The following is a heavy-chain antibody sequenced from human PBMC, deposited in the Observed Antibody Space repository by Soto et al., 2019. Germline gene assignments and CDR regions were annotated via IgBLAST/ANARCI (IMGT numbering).Heavy chain of an antibody. CDR1: GGTLNTNT. CDR2: IIPMVGKQ. CDR3: AAHQGWLDP. J-gene: IGHJ5*02. Sequence: QVQLVQSGAEVKKPGSSVKVSGTASGGTLNTNTISWVRQAPGQGLEWMGTIIPMVGKQKYAQRFQGRVTITADKSTRTTYMELSSLTSEDTALYYCAAHQGWLDPWGQGTLVTVSS. V-gene: IGHV1-69*02.